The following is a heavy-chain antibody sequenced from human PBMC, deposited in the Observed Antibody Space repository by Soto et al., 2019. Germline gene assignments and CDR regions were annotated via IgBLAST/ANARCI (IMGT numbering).Heavy chain of an antibody. CDR2: ISYSGST. D-gene: IGHD3-22*01. V-gene: IGHV4-31*03. J-gene: IGHJ1*01. CDR3: ARDNYYAGSGYYPSSAEYFQH. CDR1: AGSISSGGYY. Sequence: PSQTLSLTCTVSAGSISSGGYYWTCTHQNPGKGLERIGYISYSGSTYYNPSRKSRITISVDTSKHQFFLTLRSVTAADKAVYYCARDNYYAGSGYYPSSAEYFQHWGQGTLVTVSS.